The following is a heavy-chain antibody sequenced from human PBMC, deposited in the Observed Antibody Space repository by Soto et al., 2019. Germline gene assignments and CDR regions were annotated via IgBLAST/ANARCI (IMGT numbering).Heavy chain of an antibody. CDR2: INPNSGGT. CDR1: GYSFTAYC. CDR3: ARSSGTYSDFDY. D-gene: IGHD1-26*01. V-gene: IGHV1-2*02. Sequence: AASVKVSCKASGYSFTAYCVHWVRQAPGQGLEWMGWINPNSGGTNYAQRFQGRVAMTTDTSTNTAYMELNSLKSDDTALYFCARSSGTYSDFDYWGQGTQVT. J-gene: IGHJ4*01.